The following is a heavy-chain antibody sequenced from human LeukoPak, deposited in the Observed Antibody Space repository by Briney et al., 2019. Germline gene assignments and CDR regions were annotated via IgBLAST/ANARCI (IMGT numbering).Heavy chain of an antibody. Sequence: GGSLRLSCAASGFTFGSHSMNWVRQAPGKGLEWVSYISSSSITTHCADSVKGRFTISRDNAKNSLYLQMNSLRDEDTAVYYCARDLTSVPTRWGQGTLVTVSS. CDR1: GFTFGSHS. D-gene: IGHD4-17*01. J-gene: IGHJ4*02. V-gene: IGHV3-48*02. CDR2: ISSSSITT. CDR3: ARDLTSVPTR.